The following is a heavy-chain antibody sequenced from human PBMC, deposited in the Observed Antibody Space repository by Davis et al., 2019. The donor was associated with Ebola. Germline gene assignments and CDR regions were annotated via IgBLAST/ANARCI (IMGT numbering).Heavy chain of an antibody. Sequence: ASVKVSCKASGYTFTSYVLHWVRQAPGQGLEWVGWINPYTGDTKYSQKFQGRFTITRDTSASTVYMDLYRLKSEDTAVYFCARGGAAAADYWGQGAQVTVSS. D-gene: IGHD6-13*01. V-gene: IGHV1-3*01. CDR3: ARGGAAAADY. J-gene: IGHJ4*02. CDR2: INPYTGDT. CDR1: GYTFTSYV.